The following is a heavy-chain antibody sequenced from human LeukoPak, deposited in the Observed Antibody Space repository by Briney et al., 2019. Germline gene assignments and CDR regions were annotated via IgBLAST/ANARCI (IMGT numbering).Heavy chain of an antibody. Sequence: SETLSLTCTVSGGSITSYYWSWIRQPAGKGLEWIGRIYSSGRTNYNPSLKSRVTMSVDTSRNEFSLKLSSVTAADTAVYYCARGPHSSGYYSSDYWGQGTLVTVS. CDR3: ARGPHSSGYYSSDY. CDR2: IYSSGRT. CDR1: GGSITSYY. D-gene: IGHD3-22*01. J-gene: IGHJ4*02. V-gene: IGHV4-4*07.